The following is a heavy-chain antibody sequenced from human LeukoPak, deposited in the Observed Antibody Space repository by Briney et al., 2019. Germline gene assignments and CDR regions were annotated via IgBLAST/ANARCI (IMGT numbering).Heavy chain of an antibody. V-gene: IGHV7-4-1*02. Sequence: ASVKVSCKASGYTFTSYAMNWVRQAPGQGLEWMGWINTNTGNPTHAQGFTGRFVFSLDTSVSTAYLQISSLKAEDTAVYYCARDPPGGPFVAAAGYWGQGTLVTVSS. CDR1: GYTFTSYA. J-gene: IGHJ4*02. D-gene: IGHD6-13*01. CDR3: ARDPPGGPFVAAAGY. CDR2: INTNTGNP.